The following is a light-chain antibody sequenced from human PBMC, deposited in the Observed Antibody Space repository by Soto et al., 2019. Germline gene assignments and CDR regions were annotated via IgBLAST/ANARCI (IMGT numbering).Light chain of an antibody. CDR2: VNN. V-gene: IGLV1-40*01. Sequence: QSVLTQPPSVSGAPGHRVTISCTGSSSNIGAGYDVHWYQQLPGTAPKLLIYVNNARPSGVPDRFSGSKSGTSASLAITGLQAEDEADYYCQSYDNSLSGPYVFGTGTKVTVL. CDR3: QSYDNSLSGPYV. CDR1: SSNIGAGYD. J-gene: IGLJ1*01.